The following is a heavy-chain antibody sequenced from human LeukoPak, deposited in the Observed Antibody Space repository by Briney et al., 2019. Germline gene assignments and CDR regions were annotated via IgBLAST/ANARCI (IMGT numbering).Heavy chain of an antibody. CDR1: GGSISSSKW. Sequence: SETLSLTCAVSGGSISSSKWWSWVRQSPGEGLEWIGEIYHSGSTNCNPSLKSRVTISVDKSKNQFSLKLSSVTAADTAVYYCARDLGANDWVDYWGQGTLVTVSS. CDR3: ARDLGANDWVDY. D-gene: IGHD3-9*01. V-gene: IGHV4-4*02. CDR2: IYHSGST. J-gene: IGHJ4*02.